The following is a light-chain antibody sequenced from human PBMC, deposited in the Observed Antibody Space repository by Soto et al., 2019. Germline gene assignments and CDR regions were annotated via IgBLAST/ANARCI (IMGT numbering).Light chain of an antibody. CDR2: DAS. J-gene: IGKJ1*01. CDR3: QQYNSYSQT. CDR1: QSISSW. V-gene: IGKV1-5*01. Sequence: DIQMTQSPSTLSASVGDRVTITCRASQSISSWLAWYQQKPGKAPKLLIYDASSLESGVPSRFSGSGSGTEFTLTISSLQPDDFETYYCQQYNSYSQTCGQGTKV.